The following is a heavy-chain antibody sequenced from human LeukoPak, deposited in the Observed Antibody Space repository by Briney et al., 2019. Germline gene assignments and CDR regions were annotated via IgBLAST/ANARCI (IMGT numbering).Heavy chain of an antibody. J-gene: IGHJ4*02. Sequence: SQTFSLTCAISGDSVSSNSVAWNWIRQSPSRGLEWLGRTYYRSKWYNDYAVSVKSRITINSDTSKNQFSLHLNSVTPDDTAVYYCARGAVAHFDCWGQGTLVTVSS. D-gene: IGHD6-19*01. CDR3: ARGAVAHFDC. CDR2: TYYRSKWYN. CDR1: GDSVSSNSVA. V-gene: IGHV6-1*01.